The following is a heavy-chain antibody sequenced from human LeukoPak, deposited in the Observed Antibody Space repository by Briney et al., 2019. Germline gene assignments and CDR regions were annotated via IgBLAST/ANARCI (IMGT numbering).Heavy chain of an antibody. CDR3: ASATEVWFGELWPPDY. CDR1: GLTFSSYW. J-gene: IGHJ4*02. D-gene: IGHD3-10*01. V-gene: IGHV3-74*01. Sequence: PGGSLRLSCAASGLTFSSYWMHWVRQAPGKGLVWVSRINSDGSSTSYADSVKGRFTISRDNAKNTLYLQMNSLRAEDTAVYYCASATEVWFGELWPPDYWGQGTLVTVSS. CDR2: INSDGSST.